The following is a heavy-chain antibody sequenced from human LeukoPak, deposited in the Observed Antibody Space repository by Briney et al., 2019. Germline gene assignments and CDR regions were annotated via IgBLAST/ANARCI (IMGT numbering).Heavy chain of an antibody. V-gene: IGHV4-61*02. CDR3: ARCSGYSSSSFCVFGI. D-gene: IGHD6-6*01. CDR1: GGSISSGTYY. CDR2: IYSGGST. J-gene: IGHJ3*02. Sequence: SETLSLTCTVSGGSISSGTYYWSWIRQTAGKGLEWIGRIYSGGSTNYNPSLKSRVTISVDTSKNQFSLKLSSVTAADTAVYYCARCSGYSSSSFCVFGIWGQGTMVTVSS.